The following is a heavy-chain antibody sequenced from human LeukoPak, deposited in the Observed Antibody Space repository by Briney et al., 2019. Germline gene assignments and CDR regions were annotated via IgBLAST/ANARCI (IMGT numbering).Heavy chain of an antibody. CDR3: ATQKYSSSWYYFDY. Sequence: GFTFXSYXXXWVRQAXGKGXXXVXSISSSSSYIYYADSVKGRFTISRDNAKNSLYLQMNSLRAEDTAVYYCATQKYSSSWYYFDYWGQGTLVTVSS. CDR2: ISSSSSYI. D-gene: IGHD6-13*01. CDR1: GFTFXSYX. V-gene: IGHV3-21*01. J-gene: IGHJ4*02.